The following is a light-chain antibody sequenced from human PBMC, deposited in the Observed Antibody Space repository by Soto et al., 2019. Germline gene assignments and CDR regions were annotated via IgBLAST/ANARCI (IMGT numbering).Light chain of an antibody. CDR2: EVS. CDR3: SSYTSSSTGVV. Sequence: QSALTQPASVSGSPGQSITISCTGTSSDVGGYNYVSWYQQHPGKAPKLMIYEVSNRPSGVFKRFSGSKSGNTASLTISGLQAEDEADYYCSSYTSSSTGVVFGGGTKLTVL. CDR1: SSDVGGYNY. V-gene: IGLV2-14*01. J-gene: IGLJ2*01.